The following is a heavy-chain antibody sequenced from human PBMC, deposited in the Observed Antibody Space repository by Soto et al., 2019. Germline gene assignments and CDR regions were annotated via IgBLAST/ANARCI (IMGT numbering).Heavy chain of an antibody. CDR1: GFTFSSYA. CDR2: ISYDGSNK. J-gene: IGHJ6*02. V-gene: IGHV3-30-3*01. Sequence: GGSLRLSCAASGFTFSSYAMHWVRQAPGKGLEWVAVISYDGSNKYYADSVKGRFTISRDNSKNTLYLQMNSLRAEDTAVYYCARDDLVASGAYYYYYGMDVWGQGTTVTVSS. D-gene: IGHD5-12*01. CDR3: ARDDLVASGAYYYYYGMDV.